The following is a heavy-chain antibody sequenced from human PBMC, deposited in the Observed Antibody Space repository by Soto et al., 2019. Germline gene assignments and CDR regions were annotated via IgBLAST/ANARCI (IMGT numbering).Heavy chain of an antibody. J-gene: IGHJ4*02. CDR2: IYYSGST. Sequence: QLQLQESGPGLVKPSETLSLTCTVSGGSISSSSYYWGWIRQPPGKGLEWIGSIYYSGSTYYNPSLKSRVTISVDTSKNQFSLKLSSVTAADTAVYYCARIAARVVFDYWGQGTLVTVSS. CDR1: GGSISSSSYY. V-gene: IGHV4-39*01. D-gene: IGHD6-6*01. CDR3: ARIAARVVFDY.